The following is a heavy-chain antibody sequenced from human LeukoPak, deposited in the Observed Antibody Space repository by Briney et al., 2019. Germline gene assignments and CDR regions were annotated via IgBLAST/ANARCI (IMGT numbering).Heavy chain of an antibody. Sequence: GGSLRLSCAASGFTFNSHWMHWVRQAPGRGLVWVSGISADGSSTRYADSVSGRFTISRDNDKNTLYLQMNSLRAEDTAVYYCGRDGQGSTPLDYWGQGTLVTVSS. V-gene: IGHV3-74*01. CDR2: ISADGSST. CDR3: GRDGQGSTPLDY. D-gene: IGHD1-26*01. CDR1: GFTFNSHW. J-gene: IGHJ4*02.